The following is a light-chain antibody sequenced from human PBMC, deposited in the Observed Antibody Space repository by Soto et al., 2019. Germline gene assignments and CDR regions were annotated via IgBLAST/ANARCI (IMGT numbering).Light chain of an antibody. CDR1: HSISSY. CDR3: QQYNSFPWT. CDR2: KAS. Sequence: DVQMTQSPSTLSASVGDRVTITRRASHSISSYLTWYQQKPGKAPKLLIYKASNLESGVPSRFSGSGSGTEFTLTISSLQPDDFAAYYCQQYNSFPWTFGQGTKV. V-gene: IGKV1-5*03. J-gene: IGKJ1*01.